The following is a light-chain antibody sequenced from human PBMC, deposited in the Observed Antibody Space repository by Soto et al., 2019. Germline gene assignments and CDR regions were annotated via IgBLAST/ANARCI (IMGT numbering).Light chain of an antibody. CDR2: KAS. Sequence: DIQMTQYPSTLSGSVGDRVTITCRASQTISSFLAWYQQKPGKAPKLLIYKASTLKSGVPSRFSGSGSGTEFTLTISSLQPDDFATYYCQHYNSYSEAFGQGTNVDI. CDR1: QTISSF. CDR3: QHYNSYSEA. V-gene: IGKV1-5*03. J-gene: IGKJ1*01.